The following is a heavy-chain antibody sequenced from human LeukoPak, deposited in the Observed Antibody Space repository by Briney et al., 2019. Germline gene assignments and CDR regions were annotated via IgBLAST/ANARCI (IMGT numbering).Heavy chain of an antibody. J-gene: IGHJ3*02. CDR2: INPNSGGT. V-gene: IGHV1-2*06. CDR1: GYTFTGYY. Sequence: ASVKVSCKASGYTFTGYYMHWVRQAPGQGLEWMGRINPNSGGTNYAQKFQGRVTMTRDTSISTAYMELSRLRSDDTAVYYCARSITMIVVVRGPPDAFDIWGQGTMVTVSS. CDR3: ARSITMIVVVRGPPDAFDI. D-gene: IGHD3-22*01.